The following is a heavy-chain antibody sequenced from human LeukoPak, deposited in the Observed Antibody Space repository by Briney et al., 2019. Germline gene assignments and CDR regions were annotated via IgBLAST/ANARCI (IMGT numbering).Heavy chain of an antibody. CDR3: ARTTYYYDSSSYYYYGMDV. Sequence: SETLSLTCAVSGGSISSCGYSWSWIRQPPGKGLEWIGYIYHSGSTYYNPSLKSRVTISVDTSKNQFSLKLSSVTAADTAVYYCARTTYYYDSSSYYYYGMDVWGQGTTVTVSS. CDR2: IYHSGST. CDR1: GGSISSCGYS. J-gene: IGHJ6*02. V-gene: IGHV4-30-2*02. D-gene: IGHD3-22*01.